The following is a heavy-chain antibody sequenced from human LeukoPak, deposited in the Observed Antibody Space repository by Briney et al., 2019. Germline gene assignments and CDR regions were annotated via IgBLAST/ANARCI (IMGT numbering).Heavy chain of an antibody. V-gene: IGHV1-24*01. D-gene: IGHD3-16*02. J-gene: IGHJ3*02. Sequence: ASVKVSCKVSGYTLTELSMHWVRQAPGKGLEWMGGFDPEDGETIYAQKFQGRVTMTEDTSTDTACMELSSLRSEDTAVYYCATLRMITFGEVIDALPFDIWGQGTMVTVSS. CDR3: ATLRMITFGEVIDALPFDI. CDR1: GYTLTELS. CDR2: FDPEDGET.